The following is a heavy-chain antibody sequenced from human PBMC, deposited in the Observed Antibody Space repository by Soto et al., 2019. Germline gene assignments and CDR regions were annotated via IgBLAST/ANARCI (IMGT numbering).Heavy chain of an antibody. D-gene: IGHD3-10*01. J-gene: IGHJ4*02. CDR3: AKVSRKGSAIDFDY. Sequence: QVQLVQSGAELKKPGASVKVSCKASGYTFSNYDMNWVRQATGQGPEWIGWVNPNNGDTGYAQKFQGRGTLTTDISTTTAYMELTRLRSEDTAIYYCAKVSRKGSAIDFDYWGQGTLITVSS. CDR1: GYTFSNYD. V-gene: IGHV1-8*01. CDR2: VNPNNGDT.